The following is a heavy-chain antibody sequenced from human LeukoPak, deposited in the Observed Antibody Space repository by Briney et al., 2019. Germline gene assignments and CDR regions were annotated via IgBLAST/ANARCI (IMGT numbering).Heavy chain of an antibody. Sequence: PGGSLRLSCAASGFTFSTYWMHWVRQAPGKGLVWVSGMNSDGSGTSYADSVKGRFTISRDNAKNTLSLQVNSLRAEDTAVYFCARGRYYGMDVWGQGTTVTVSS. V-gene: IGHV3-74*01. CDR2: MNSDGSGT. CDR1: GFTFSTYW. J-gene: IGHJ6*02. CDR3: ARGRYYGMDV.